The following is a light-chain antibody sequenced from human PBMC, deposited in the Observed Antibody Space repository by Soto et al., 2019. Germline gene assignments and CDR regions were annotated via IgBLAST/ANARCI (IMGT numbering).Light chain of an antibody. V-gene: IGKV3-20*01. Sequence: EISLTQSPGPLSLSPGERATLSLMASQSGTSSYLAWYQQKPGQAPRLLIYGASRRAAGITDRFSGSGSGTDFTLTISRLEHEDFAVYYCQQYGSSPRTFGHGTKVDIK. CDR3: QQYGSSPRT. CDR1: QSGTSSY. CDR2: GAS. J-gene: IGKJ1*01.